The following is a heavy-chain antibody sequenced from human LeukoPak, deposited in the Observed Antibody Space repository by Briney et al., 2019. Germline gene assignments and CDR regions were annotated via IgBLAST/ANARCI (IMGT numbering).Heavy chain of an antibody. CDR1: GYSFTTFW. CDR2: IHPGDSDT. Sequence: GESLQISCEASGYSFTTFWIGWVRQMPGKGLEWMGIIHPGDSDTTYSPSFQGQVTISADKSISTAYLQWSSLKASDTAMYYCARRRHFYGMDVWGQGTTVTVSS. CDR3: ARRRHFYGMDV. J-gene: IGHJ6*02. V-gene: IGHV5-51*01. D-gene: IGHD3-3*02.